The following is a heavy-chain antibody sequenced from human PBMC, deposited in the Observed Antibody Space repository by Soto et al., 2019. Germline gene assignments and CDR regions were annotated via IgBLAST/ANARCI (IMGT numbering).Heavy chain of an antibody. V-gene: IGHV3-48*01. Sequence: EVQLVESGGGLVQPGGSLRLSCAASGFTFSSYSMNWVRQAPGKGLEWVSYISSSSSTIYYAASVKGRFTISRDNAKNSLYLQMNSLRAEDTAVYYCARDAYDYGDFPRYYFDYWGQGTLVTVSS. CDR1: GFTFSSYS. CDR3: ARDAYDYGDFPRYYFDY. CDR2: ISSSSSTI. D-gene: IGHD4-17*01. J-gene: IGHJ4*02.